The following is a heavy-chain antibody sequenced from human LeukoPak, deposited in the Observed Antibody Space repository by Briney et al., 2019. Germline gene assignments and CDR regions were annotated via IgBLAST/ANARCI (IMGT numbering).Heavy chain of an antibody. CDR1: GGSISSGGYY. Sequence: PSETLSLTCTVSGGSISSGGYYWSWIRQHPGKGLEWIGYIYYSGSTYYNPSLKSRVTISVDTSKNQFSLKLSSVTAADTAVYYCARRSTTRHAFDIWGQGTMVTVSS. V-gene: IGHV4-31*03. D-gene: IGHD4-17*01. J-gene: IGHJ3*02. CDR2: IYYSGST. CDR3: ARRSTTRHAFDI.